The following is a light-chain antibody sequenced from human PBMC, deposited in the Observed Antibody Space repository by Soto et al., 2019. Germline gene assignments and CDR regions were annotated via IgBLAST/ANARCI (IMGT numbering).Light chain of an antibody. J-gene: IGKJ1*01. CDR3: QQFDSSVT. V-gene: IGKV3-20*01. CDR2: GAS. Sequence: EIVLTQSPGSLSLSPGERATLSCRASQSVSSTFFAWYQQRPGQAPRLLMYGASSRATVIPERFSGSGSGTDFTLTISRVEPEDFAVYYCQQFDSSVTFGQGTKVEIK. CDR1: QSVSSTF.